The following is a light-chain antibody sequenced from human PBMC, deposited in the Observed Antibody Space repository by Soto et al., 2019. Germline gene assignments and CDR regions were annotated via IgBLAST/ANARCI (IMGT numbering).Light chain of an antibody. V-gene: IGKV1-27*01. J-gene: IGKJ3*01. CDR3: QRYIRAPFT. CDR2: AAS. Sequence: DIQMTQSPSSLSASVGDRVTITCRATQGISNYLAWYQQKPGKVPKLLIYAASTLQSGVPSRFSGSGSGTDFTLTISKLQPEDVATYYCQRYIRAPFTCGPGTNVDIK. CDR1: QGISNY.